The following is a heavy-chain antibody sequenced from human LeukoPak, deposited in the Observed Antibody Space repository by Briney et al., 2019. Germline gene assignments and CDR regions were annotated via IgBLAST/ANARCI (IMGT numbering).Heavy chain of an antibody. CDR3: ARDRRSSGRADL. CDR2: IYSDGAT. D-gene: IGHD6-19*01. J-gene: IGHJ5*02. Sequence: SETLSLTCTISVGSISNYHWSWLRQPAGKGLEWIGRIYSDGATNFNPSLKSRVSMSVDTSKNQISLKLSSVTAADTAVYYCARDRRSSGRADLWGQGTLVTASS. CDR1: VGSISNYH. V-gene: IGHV4-4*07.